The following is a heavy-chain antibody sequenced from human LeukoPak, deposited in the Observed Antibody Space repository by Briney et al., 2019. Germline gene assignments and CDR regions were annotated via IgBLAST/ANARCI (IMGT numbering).Heavy chain of an antibody. Sequence: GGSLRLSCAASGFTFSSYAMSWVRQAPGKGLEWVSAISGSGGSTYYADPVKGRFTISRDNSKNTLYLQMNSLRAEDTAVYYCARGNWNYENYFDYWGQGTLVTVSS. J-gene: IGHJ4*02. CDR1: GFTFSSYA. CDR2: ISGSGGST. V-gene: IGHV3-23*01. D-gene: IGHD1-7*01. CDR3: ARGNWNYENYFDY.